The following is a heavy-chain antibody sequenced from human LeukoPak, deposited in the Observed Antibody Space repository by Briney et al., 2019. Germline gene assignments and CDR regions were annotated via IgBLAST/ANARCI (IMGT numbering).Heavy chain of an antibody. V-gene: IGHV3-11*04. CDR3: ARLAQDDSSDY. CDR1: GFTFSDYY. J-gene: IGHJ4*02. D-gene: IGHD3-22*01. Sequence: PGGSLRLSCAASGFTFSDYYMSWIRQTPGKGLEWVSYISSSSSTIYYADFVKGRFTISRDNAKNSLYLQMNSLRAEDTAVYYCARLAQDDSSDYWGQGTLVTVSS. CDR2: ISSSSSTI.